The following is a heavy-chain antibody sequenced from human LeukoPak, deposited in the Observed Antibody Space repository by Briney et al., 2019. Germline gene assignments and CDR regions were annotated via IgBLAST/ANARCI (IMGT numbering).Heavy chain of an antibody. CDR1: GGSINSYY. Sequence: PSESLSLTCTVSGGSINSYYWNWFRQAPGQGLEWIGFIYSSGDTNYNPSLKSRVAISVDTTKNHFSLKLSSVTAADTAVYYCARGGSSSWRIGYYFDYWGQGTLVTVSS. CDR3: ARGGSSSWRIGYYFDY. V-gene: IGHV4-59*01. D-gene: IGHD6-13*01. CDR2: IYSSGDT. J-gene: IGHJ4*02.